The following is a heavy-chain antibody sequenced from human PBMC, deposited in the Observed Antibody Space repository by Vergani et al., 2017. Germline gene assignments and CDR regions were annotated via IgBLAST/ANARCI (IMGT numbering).Heavy chain of an antibody. V-gene: IGHV1-69*02. CDR1: GGTFSSYT. J-gene: IGHJ5*01. D-gene: IGHD6-13*01. Sequence: QVQLVQSGAEVKKPGSSVKVSCKASGGTFSSYTISWVRQAPGQGLEWMGRIIPILGIANYAQKFQGRVTITADKSTSTAYMELSSLRSEDTAVYYCAKGDSSSWFVYWGQGTLITVSS. CDR3: AKGDSSSWFVY. CDR2: IIPILGIA.